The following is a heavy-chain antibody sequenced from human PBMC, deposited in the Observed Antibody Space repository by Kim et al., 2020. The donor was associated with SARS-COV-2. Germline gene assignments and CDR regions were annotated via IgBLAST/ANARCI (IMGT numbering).Heavy chain of an antibody. CDR2: RT. CDR3: AKDRNWSFDY. Sequence: RTYYADSVKGRFTISRDNSKNTLYLQRNSLRAEDTAVYYCAKDRNWSFDYWGQGTLVTVSS. D-gene: IGHD1-1*01. J-gene: IGHJ4*02. V-gene: IGHV3-23*01.